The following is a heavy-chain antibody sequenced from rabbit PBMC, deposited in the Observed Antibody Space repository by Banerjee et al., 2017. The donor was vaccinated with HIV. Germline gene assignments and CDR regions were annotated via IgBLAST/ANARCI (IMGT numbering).Heavy chain of an antibody. J-gene: IGHJ4*01. D-gene: IGHD6-1*01. CDR3: ARGYGGYGVYGHATSNL. CDR2: IYTTSGST. V-gene: IGHV1S43*01. CDR1: GIDLSDYYY. Sequence: QEQLVESGGGLVQPGGSLKLSCKASGIDLSDYYYMCWVRQAPGKGLELIACIYTTSGSTWYASWVNGRFTISRSTSLNTVDLQMTSLTAADTATYFCARGYGGYGVYGHATSNLWGQGTLVTVS.